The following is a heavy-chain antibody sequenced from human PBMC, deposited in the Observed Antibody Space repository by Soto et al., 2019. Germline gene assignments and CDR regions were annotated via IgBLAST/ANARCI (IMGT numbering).Heavy chain of an antibody. V-gene: IGHV3-23*01. Sequence: PGGSLRLSCEASGFTFSSYAMKWVRQAPGKGLEWVSAISGSGGSTYYADSVKGRFTISRDNSKNTLYLQMNSLRAEDTAVYYCAKWRVVVVAATPYYFDYWGQGTLVTDSS. CDR3: AKWRVVVVAATPYYFDY. J-gene: IGHJ4*02. CDR1: GFTFSSYA. D-gene: IGHD2-15*01. CDR2: ISGSGGST.